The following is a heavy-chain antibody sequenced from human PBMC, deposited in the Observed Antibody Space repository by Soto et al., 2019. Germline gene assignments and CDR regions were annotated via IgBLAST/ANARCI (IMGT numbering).Heavy chain of an antibody. Sequence: PGGSLRLSCAASGFTFSTYAMSWVRQAPGKGLEWVSGISNSGGNTYYADSVKGRFTISRDNSKSTLHLQMNSLRAEDTAVYYCAKDPYYDSGSHPPAYWGQGTLVTVSS. CDR1: GFTFSTYA. J-gene: IGHJ4*02. V-gene: IGHV3-23*01. D-gene: IGHD3-10*01. CDR3: AKDPYYDSGSHPPAY. CDR2: ISNSGGNT.